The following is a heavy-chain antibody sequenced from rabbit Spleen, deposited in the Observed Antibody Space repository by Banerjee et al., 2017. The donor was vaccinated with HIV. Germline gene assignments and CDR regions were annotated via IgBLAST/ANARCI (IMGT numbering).Heavy chain of an antibody. V-gene: IGHV1S45*01. CDR1: GFSFSSSYW. CDR2: IYAGSSDTT. CDR3: ARDSSSSFSSYGMDL. D-gene: IGHD1-1*01. J-gene: IGHJ6*01. Sequence: QEQLEESGGDLVKPGASLTLTCTASGFSFSSSYWICWVRQAPGKGLEWVACIYAGSSDTTYYASWAKGRFTISKTSSTTVTLQATSLTVADTATYFCARDSSSSFSSYGMDLWGPGTLVTVS.